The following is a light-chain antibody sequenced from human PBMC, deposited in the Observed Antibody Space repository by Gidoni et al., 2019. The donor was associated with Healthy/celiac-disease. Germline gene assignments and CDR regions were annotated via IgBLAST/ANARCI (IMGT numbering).Light chain of an antibody. CDR1: SSDVGGYNY. CDR3: SSYPSSSTLEGVV. J-gene: IGLJ2*01. CDR2: EVS. V-gene: IGLV2-14*01. Sequence: QSALTQPASVSGSPGQSITISCTGTSSDVGGYNYVSWYQQHPGKAPKLMISEVSNRPSGVSNRFSGSKSGNTASLPISGLQAEDDADYYCSSYPSSSTLEGVVFGGGTKLTVL.